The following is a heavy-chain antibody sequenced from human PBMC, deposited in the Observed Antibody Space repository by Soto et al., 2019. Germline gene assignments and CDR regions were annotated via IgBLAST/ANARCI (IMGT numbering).Heavy chain of an antibody. Sequence: SXTCTDSLGSISSSSYYWGLLLQPPGKGLEWIGSIYYSGSTYYNPSLKSRVTISVDTSKNQFSLKLSSVTAADTAVYYCARVVLISFGDQRLFDPWGQGTLVTVS. V-gene: IGHV4-39*01. CDR2: IYYSGST. D-gene: IGHD3-10*01. J-gene: IGHJ5*02. CDR1: LGSISSSSYY. CDR3: ARVVLISFGDQRLFDP.